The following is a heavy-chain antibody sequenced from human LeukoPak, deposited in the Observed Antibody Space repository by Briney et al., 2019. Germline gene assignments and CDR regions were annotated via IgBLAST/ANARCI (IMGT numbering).Heavy chain of an antibody. D-gene: IGHD5-18*01. CDR2: IYYSGST. Sequence: SETLSLTCTVSGGSISTYYWSWIRQPPGKGLEWIGYIYYSGSTNYNPSLKSRVTISVDTSKNQFSLKLSSVTAADTAVYYCARYTSMVAFHAHGFDIWGQGTMVTVSS. V-gene: IGHV4-59*01. CDR3: ARYTSMVAFHAHGFDI. CDR1: GGSISTYY. J-gene: IGHJ3*02.